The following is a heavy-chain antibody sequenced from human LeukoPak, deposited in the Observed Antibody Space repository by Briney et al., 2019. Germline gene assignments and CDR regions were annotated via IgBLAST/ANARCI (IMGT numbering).Heavy chain of an antibody. Sequence: GGSLRLSCAASGFTFSSDTMSWVRHGPREGLEWVSAISVSGGSTTYADSAKGRLPISRDNSKSTLSLQMNSLRTEDTVVYYCAKGIVYSDFWSGKRMIAESWFDYWGQGTLVTVSS. CDR1: GFTFSSDT. D-gene: IGHD3-3*01. J-gene: IGHJ4*02. CDR3: AKGIVYSDFWSGKRMIAESWFDY. V-gene: IGHV3-23*01. CDR2: ISVSGGST.